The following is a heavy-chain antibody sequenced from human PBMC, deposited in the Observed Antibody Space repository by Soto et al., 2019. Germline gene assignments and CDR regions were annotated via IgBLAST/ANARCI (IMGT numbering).Heavy chain of an antibody. D-gene: IGHD5-18*01. J-gene: IGHJ5*02. CDR2: IYYSGST. CDR3: ARDCRRRYSYGRPYNWFDP. Sequence: PSETLSLTCTVSGGSISSGGYYWSWIRQHPGKGLEWIGYIYYSGSTYYNPSLKSRVTISVDTSKNQFSLKLSSVNAADTAVYYCARDCRRRYSYGRPYNWFDPWGQGTLVTVSS. V-gene: IGHV4-31*03. CDR1: GGSISSGGYY.